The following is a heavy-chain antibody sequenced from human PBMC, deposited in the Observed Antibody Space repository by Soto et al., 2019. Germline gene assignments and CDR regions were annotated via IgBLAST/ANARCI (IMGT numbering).Heavy chain of an antibody. V-gene: IGHV1-18*01. CDR3: ARVVRLGGVHYYYYYYMDV. Sequence: QVQLVQSGAEVKKPGASVKVSCKASGYTFTSYGISWVRQAPGQGLEWMGWISAYNGNTNYAQKLQGRVTMTTDTSTSTAYMELRSLRSDDTAVYYCARVVRLGGVHYYYYYYMDVWGKGTTVTVSS. CDR2: ISAYNGNT. J-gene: IGHJ6*03. CDR1: GYTFTSYG. D-gene: IGHD3-16*01.